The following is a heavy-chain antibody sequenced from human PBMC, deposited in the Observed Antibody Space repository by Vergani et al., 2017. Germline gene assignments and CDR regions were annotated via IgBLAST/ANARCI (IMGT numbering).Heavy chain of an antibody. CDR1: GGSFSGYY. CDR3: ARANFRGKDAFDI. D-gene: IGHD3-16*01. J-gene: IGHJ3*02. Sequence: QVQLQQWGAGLLKPSETLSLTCAVYGGSFSGYYWIWIRQPPGKGLEWIGEINHSGSTNYNPSLKSRVTISVDTSKNQFSLKLSSVTAADTAVYYCARANFRGKDAFDIWGQGTMVTVSS. V-gene: IGHV4-34*01. CDR2: INHSGST.